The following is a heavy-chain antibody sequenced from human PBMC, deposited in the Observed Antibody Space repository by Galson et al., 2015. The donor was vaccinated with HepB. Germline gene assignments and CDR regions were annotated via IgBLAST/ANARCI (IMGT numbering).Heavy chain of an antibody. CDR2: INPSGGST. J-gene: IGHJ4*02. D-gene: IGHD5-18*01. Sequence: SVKVSCKASGYTFTSYYMHWVRQAPGQGLKWMGIINPSGGSTSYAQKFQGRVTMTRDTSTSTVYMELSGLRSEDTAVYFCAREGYADTAMVTPFDYWGQGTPVTVSS. CDR3: AREGYADTAMVTPFDY. CDR1: GYTFTSYY. V-gene: IGHV1-46*01.